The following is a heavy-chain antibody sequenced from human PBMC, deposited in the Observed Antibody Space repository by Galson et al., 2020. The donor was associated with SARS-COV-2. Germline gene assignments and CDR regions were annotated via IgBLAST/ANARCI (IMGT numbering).Heavy chain of an antibody. J-gene: IGHJ1*01. D-gene: IGHD2-21*01. Sequence: GGSLRLSCAASGFTFNSYAMSWVRQAPGKGLEWVSGIRGSGSNTYYADSVKGRFNISRDNSQDTMYLQVNSLRAEDTALYFCARHISSSAYSPLGSGGPGNLVIGSS. CDR1: GFTFNSYA. CDR3: ARHISSSAYSPLGS. V-gene: IGHV3-23*01. CDR2: IRGSGSNT.